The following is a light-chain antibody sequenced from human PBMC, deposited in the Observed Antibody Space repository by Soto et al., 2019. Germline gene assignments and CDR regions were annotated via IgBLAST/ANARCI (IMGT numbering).Light chain of an antibody. Sequence: DIVMTQSPLSLPVTPGEPASISCRSRPSLLHSNGYNYLDWYLQKPGQSPQLLIYLGSNRASGVPDRFSGSGSGTDFTLKISRVEAEDVGVYYCMQALQTPTFGGGTKVDIK. J-gene: IGKJ4*01. CDR3: MQALQTPT. V-gene: IGKV2-28*01. CDR1: PSLLHSNGYNY. CDR2: LGS.